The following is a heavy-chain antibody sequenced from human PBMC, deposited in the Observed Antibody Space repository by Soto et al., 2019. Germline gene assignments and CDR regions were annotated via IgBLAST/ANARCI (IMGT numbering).Heavy chain of an antibody. D-gene: IGHD3-10*01. CDR2: VNPILTMS. V-gene: IGHV1-69*02. CDR3: ASSYGSGYRAFDY. CDR1: GDTFNFYT. J-gene: IGHJ4*02. Sequence: QVQLVQSGAEVRKPGSAVRVSCKASGDTFNFYTINWVRQAPGLGLEWMGRVNPILTMSNYARKFEGGVTITADKSTTTAYMELRSLRSDDTAIYYGASSYGSGYRAFDYWGQGALVTVSS.